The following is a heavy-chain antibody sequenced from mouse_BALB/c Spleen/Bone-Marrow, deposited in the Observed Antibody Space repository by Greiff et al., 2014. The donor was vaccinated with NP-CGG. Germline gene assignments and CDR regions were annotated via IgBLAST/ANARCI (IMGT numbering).Heavy chain of an antibody. J-gene: IGHJ4*01. D-gene: IGHD2-3*01. CDR3: ARSMIIYFAIDY. CDR2: INPSSNYT. Sequence: QVQLQQSGAELARPGASLKMSCRTSGYTFTSYTVHWIKQRPGQGLEWIGYINPSSNYTNYNQKFKDKATLTADKSSNTAYMQLSSLTSEDSAGYYCARSMIIYFAIDYWGQGTSVTVSS. V-gene: IGHV1-4*01. CDR1: GYTFTSYT.